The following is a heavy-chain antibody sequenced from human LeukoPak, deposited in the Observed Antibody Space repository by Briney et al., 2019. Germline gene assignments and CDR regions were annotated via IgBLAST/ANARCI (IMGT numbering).Heavy chain of an antibody. Sequence: SVTVSCKASGYTFTSYDINWVRQATGQGLEWMGRIIPILGIANYAQKFQGRVTITADKSTSTAYMELSSLRSEDTAVYYCVLSGYSSGWIFDYWGQGTLVTVSS. V-gene: IGHV1-69*04. CDR1: GYTFTSYD. J-gene: IGHJ4*02. CDR2: IIPILGIA. CDR3: VLSGYSSGWIFDY. D-gene: IGHD6-19*01.